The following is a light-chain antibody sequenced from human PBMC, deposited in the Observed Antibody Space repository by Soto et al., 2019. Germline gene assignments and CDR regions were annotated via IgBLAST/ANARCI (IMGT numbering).Light chain of an antibody. CDR1: QGINKF. CDR3: QQLANFRFT. Sequence: IQLTQSPSSLSASVGDRVTITCRASQGINKFLAWYQQRPGKAPQLLVYGASTLQSGVPSRFSGSGSGPDVTLTISSLQPEDFATYYCQQLANFRFTFGQGTKLDIK. CDR2: GAS. V-gene: IGKV1-9*01. J-gene: IGKJ2*01.